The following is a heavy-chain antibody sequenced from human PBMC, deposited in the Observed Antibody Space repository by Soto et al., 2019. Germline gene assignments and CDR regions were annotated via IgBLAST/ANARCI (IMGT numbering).Heavy chain of an antibody. CDR3: ARRARTATTNWGAFDV. Sequence: EVQLLESGGGLVQPGGSLRLSCAASGFTFNTYVMNWVRQAPGKGLEWVSTISYSADKTHYADSVKGRFTISRDNSGATLFLQMNSLRADDAAVYYCARRARTATTNWGAFDVRGQGTMVTVSS. CDR1: GFTFNTYV. J-gene: IGHJ3*01. V-gene: IGHV3-23*01. CDR2: ISYSADKT. D-gene: IGHD1-7*01.